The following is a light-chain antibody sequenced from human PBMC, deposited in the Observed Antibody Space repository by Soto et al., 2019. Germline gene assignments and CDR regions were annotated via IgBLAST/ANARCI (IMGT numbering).Light chain of an antibody. CDR1: SGTVTSDHF. J-gene: IGLJ1*01. CDR2: DTS. CDR3: LLSFNGAHV. V-gene: IGLV7-46*01. Sequence: QAVVTQEPSLTVSPGGTVTLTCASSSGTVTSDHFAFWFQQNPGQAPKSLIFDTSSTHPWTPARFSGFLLGGKAALTLSGAQPEDEAEYYSLLSFNGAHVFGPGTKVTVL.